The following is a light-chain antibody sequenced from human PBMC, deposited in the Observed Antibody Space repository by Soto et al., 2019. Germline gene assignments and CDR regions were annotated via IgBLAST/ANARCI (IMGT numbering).Light chain of an antibody. CDR2: EVN. J-gene: IGLJ1*01. CDR3: FSFTSSISYV. Sequence: QSVLTQPASVSGSPGQSITISCTGTSSDVGGYNYVSWYQQHPGRAPKLMIYEVNHRPSGVSNRFSGSKSGNTASLTISGLQAEDEADYYCFSFTSSISYVFGPGTKVTVL. CDR1: SSDVGGYNY. V-gene: IGLV2-14*01.